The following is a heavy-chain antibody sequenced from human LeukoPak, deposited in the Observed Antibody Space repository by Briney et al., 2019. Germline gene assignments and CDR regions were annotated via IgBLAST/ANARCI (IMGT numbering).Heavy chain of an antibody. CDR3: ARAPTIEYSSSLLGY. D-gene: IGHD6-6*01. J-gene: IGHJ4*02. Sequence: ASVKVSCKASGYTFTSYYMHWVRQAPGQGLEWMGIINPSGGSTNYAQKFQGRVTMTRDTSTSTVYMELSSLRSEDTAVYYCARAPTIEYSSSLLGYWGQGTLVTVSS. CDR1: GYTFTSYY. V-gene: IGHV1-46*01. CDR2: INPSGGST.